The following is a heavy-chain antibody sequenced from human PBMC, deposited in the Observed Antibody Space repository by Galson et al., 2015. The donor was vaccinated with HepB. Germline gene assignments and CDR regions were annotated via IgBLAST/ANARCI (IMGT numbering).Heavy chain of an antibody. CDR3: AKDGGSGSSTRSY. CDR2: ISGSGGST. V-gene: IGHV3-23*01. CDR1: GFTFSSYA. D-gene: IGHD3-10*01. Sequence: SLRLSCAASGFTFSSYAMSWVRQAPGKGLEWVSAISGSGGSTYYADSVKGRFTISRDNSKNTLYLQMNSLRAEDTAVYYCAKDGGSGSSTRSYWGQGTLVTVSS. J-gene: IGHJ4*02.